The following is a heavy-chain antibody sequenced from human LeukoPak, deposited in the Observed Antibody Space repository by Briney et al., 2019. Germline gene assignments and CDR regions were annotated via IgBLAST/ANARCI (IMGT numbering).Heavy chain of an antibody. D-gene: IGHD3-22*01. CDR3: ARDLITMIVVVRGAFDI. CDR1: GVTFSSYA. J-gene: IGHJ3*02. CDR2: IIPILGIA. Sequence: SVNVSCKASGVTFSSYAISSVRQAPGQGLEWMGRIIPILGIANYAQKFQGRVTITADKSTSTAYMELSSLRSEDTAVYYCARDLITMIVVVRGAFDIWGQGTMVTVSS. V-gene: IGHV1-69*04.